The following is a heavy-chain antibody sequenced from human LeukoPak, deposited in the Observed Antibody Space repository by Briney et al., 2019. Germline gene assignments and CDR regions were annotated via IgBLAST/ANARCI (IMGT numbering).Heavy chain of an antibody. Sequence: SETLSLTCAASGGSISSGGYSWSWIRQPAGKVLQWIGRIYTSGSTNYNPSLKSRVTISVDTSKNQFSLKLSSVTAADTAVYYCARAYDSSGLYYYYYYMDVWGKGTTVTISS. CDR3: ARAYDSSGLYYYYYYMDV. D-gene: IGHD3-22*01. J-gene: IGHJ6*03. V-gene: IGHV4-61*02. CDR2: IYTSGST. CDR1: GGSISSGGYS.